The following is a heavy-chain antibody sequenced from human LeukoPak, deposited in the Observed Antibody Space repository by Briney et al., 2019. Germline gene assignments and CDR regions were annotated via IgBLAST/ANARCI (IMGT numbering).Heavy chain of an antibody. CDR1: GGSISSSSYY. Sequence: PSETLSLTCTVSGGSISSSSYYWGWIRQPPGKGLEWIGSIYYSGSTYYNPSLKSRVTISVDTSKNQFSLKLSSVTAADTAVYYCARAQYSSGWYGAFDIWGQGTMVTVSS. V-gene: IGHV4-39*01. CDR3: ARAQYSSGWYGAFDI. D-gene: IGHD6-19*01. CDR2: IYYSGST. J-gene: IGHJ3*02.